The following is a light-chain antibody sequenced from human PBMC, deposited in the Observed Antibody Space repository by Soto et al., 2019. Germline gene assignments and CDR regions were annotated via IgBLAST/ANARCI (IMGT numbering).Light chain of an antibody. V-gene: IGKV1-39*01. J-gene: IGKJ4*01. CDR2: GAT. CDR1: QSISAY. CDR3: QQTYSTPLT. Sequence: DIQMTQSPSSLSASVGDRVTITCRASQSISAYLNWFQHKPGRAPKLLIYGATSLQSGIPSRFXXXXXXXXXXXXISSLQPEDFATYYCQQTYSTPLTFGGGTKLEIK.